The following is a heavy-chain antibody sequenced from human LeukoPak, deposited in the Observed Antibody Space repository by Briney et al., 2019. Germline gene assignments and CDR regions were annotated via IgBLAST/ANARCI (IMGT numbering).Heavy chain of an antibody. J-gene: IGHJ4*02. CDR3: ARNAGNSDVDY. D-gene: IGHD4-23*01. Sequence: ASVTVSCTASGYTFTGYYMHWVRQAPGQGLEWMGWINPNSGGTNYAQKFQGRVTMTRDTSISTAYMELSRLRSDDTAVYYCARNAGNSDVDYWGQGTLVTVSS. CDR1: GYTFTGYY. CDR2: INPNSGGT. V-gene: IGHV1-2*02.